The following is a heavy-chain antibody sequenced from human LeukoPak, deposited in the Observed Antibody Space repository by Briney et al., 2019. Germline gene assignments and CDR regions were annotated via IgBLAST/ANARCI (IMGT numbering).Heavy chain of an antibody. CDR3: AREAMTTSNYYYYGMDV. CDR1: GYTFTGYY. J-gene: IGHJ6*02. CDR2: INPNSGGT. V-gene: IGHV1-2*02. Sequence: ASVKVSCKASGYTFTGYYMHWVRQAPGQGLEWAGWINPNSGGTNYAQKFQGRVTMTRDTSISTDYMELSRLRSDDTAVYYCAREAMTTSNYYYYGMDVWGQGTTVTVSS. D-gene: IGHD4-11*01.